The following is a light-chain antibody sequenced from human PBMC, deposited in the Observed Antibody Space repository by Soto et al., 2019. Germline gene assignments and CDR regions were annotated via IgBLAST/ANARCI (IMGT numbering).Light chain of an antibody. V-gene: IGLV1-47*02. CDR1: SSNIGSNY. J-gene: IGLJ2*01. CDR3: SSFEASNNLL. Sequence: QSVLTQPPSASGTPGQRVTISCSGSSSNIGSNYVYWYQQLPGTAPKLLIYSNNQRPSGVPDRFSGSKSGNTASLTVSGLQVEDEADYYCSSFEASNNLLFGGGTKLTVL. CDR2: SNN.